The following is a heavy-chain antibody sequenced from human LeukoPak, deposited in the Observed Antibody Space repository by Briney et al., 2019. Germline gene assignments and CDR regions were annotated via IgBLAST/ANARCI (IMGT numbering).Heavy chain of an antibody. D-gene: IGHD2-2*01. CDR3: ARGGGCSSTTCYEFDS. CDR1: NYSISSTYY. CDR2: IYTSGNT. J-gene: IGHJ4*02. V-gene: IGHV4-4*07. Sequence: SETLSLTCAVSNYSISSTYYWSWIRQSAGKGLEWIGRIYTSGNTNYNPSLKSRVTISVDKSKNQFSLKLSSVTAADTAVYYCARGGGCSSTTCYEFDSWGQGTLVTVSS.